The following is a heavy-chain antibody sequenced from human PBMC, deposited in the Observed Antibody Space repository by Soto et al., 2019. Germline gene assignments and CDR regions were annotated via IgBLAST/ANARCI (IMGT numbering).Heavy chain of an antibody. Sequence: GGSLRLSCAASGFTFSSYSMNWVRQAPGKGLEWVSSISSSSSYIYYADSVKGRFTISRDNAKNSLYLQMNSLRAEDTAVYYCAREPDFWSGYLTALRAFDIWGQGTMVTVSS. V-gene: IGHV3-21*01. J-gene: IGHJ3*02. D-gene: IGHD3-3*01. CDR2: ISSSSSYI. CDR3: AREPDFWSGYLTALRAFDI. CDR1: GFTFSSYS.